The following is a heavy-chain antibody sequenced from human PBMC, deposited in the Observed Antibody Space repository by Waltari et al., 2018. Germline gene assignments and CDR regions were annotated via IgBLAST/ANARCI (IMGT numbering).Heavy chain of an antibody. CDR3: ARDEQLGGASY. J-gene: IGHJ4*02. V-gene: IGHV1-2*02. Sequence: QVQLVQSGAEVKKPGASVKVSCKASGYTFTGYYMHWVRQAPGQGLEWMGWINPNSGGTNYAQQFQVRVTMTRDTSISPAYMELSRLRSDDTAVYYCARDEQLGGASYWGQGTLVTVSS. CDR1: GYTFTGYY. CDR2: INPNSGGT. D-gene: IGHD1-1*01.